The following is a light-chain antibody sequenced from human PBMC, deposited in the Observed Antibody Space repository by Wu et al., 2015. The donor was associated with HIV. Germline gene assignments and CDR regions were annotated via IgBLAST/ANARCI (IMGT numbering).Light chain of an antibody. J-gene: IGKJ4*01. CDR1: QSVSSF. CDR3: QQRSNWPSLT. V-gene: IGKV3-11*01. Sequence: EIVLTQSPATLSLSPGDRATLYCRASQSVSSFLAWYQQKPGQAPRLLIFGASNRATGIPARFSGSGSGTDFTLTISSLEPEDFALYYCQQRSNWPSLTFGGGTKGGDET. CDR2: GAS.